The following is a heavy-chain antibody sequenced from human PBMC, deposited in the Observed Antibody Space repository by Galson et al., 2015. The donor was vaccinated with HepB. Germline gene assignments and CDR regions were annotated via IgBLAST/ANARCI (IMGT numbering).Heavy chain of an antibody. CDR2: IYSGTST. Sequence: SLRLSCAASGFTVSSNYMSWVRQAPGKGLEWVSIIYSGTSTYYADSVRGRFTVSRDNYKNTVYLQMHSRIPEDTAIYYCSRRAGASGGYSFDYWGQGTLVTVSS. CDR1: GFTVSSNY. D-gene: IGHD2-15*01. CDR3: SRRAGASGGYSFDY. J-gene: IGHJ4*02. V-gene: IGHV3-53*05.